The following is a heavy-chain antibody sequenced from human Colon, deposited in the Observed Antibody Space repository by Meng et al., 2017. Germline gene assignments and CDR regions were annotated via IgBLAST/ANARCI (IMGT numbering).Heavy chain of an antibody. CDR2: IYSNINT. CDR1: GGSISGNDYY. V-gene: IGHV4-39*07. Sequence: QLQDAGACVAKSSGTLSLTCGVSGGSISGNDYYWGWIRQPPGKGLEWIGSIYSNINTHYSPSLKSRVSMSIDKSKNQFSLKLTSVTAADTAVYHCLRGSGGSVWGQGTLVTVSS. CDR3: LRGSGGSV. J-gene: IGHJ1*01. D-gene: IGHD3-10*01.